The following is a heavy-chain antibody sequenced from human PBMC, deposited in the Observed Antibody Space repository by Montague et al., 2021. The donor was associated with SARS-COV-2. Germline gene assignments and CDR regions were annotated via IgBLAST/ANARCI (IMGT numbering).Heavy chain of an antibody. J-gene: IGHJ5*02. CDR2: IFYRGNT. Sequence: SETLSLTCTVSGGSINNTSYYWGWIRQPPGKGLEWIGSIFYRGNTRYNASLKSRVTVSVDTSKNRFSLNLTSVTAADTALYYCARLTTSGSIAWGQGTLVTVSS. D-gene: IGHD6-19*01. V-gene: IGHV4-39*01. CDR3: ARLTTSGSIA. CDR1: GGSINNTSYY.